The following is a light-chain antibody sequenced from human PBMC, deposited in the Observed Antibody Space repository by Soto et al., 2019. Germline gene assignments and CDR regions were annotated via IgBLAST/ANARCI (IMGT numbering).Light chain of an antibody. J-gene: IGKJ4*01. CDR1: ESVSTN. CDR2: AAS. Sequence: EIVMTQSPATLSVSPGERATLSCRASESVSTNLAWYQHKPGQAPRLLIYAASTRATGIPARFSGSESRTEFTLTISSLQSEDFAVYYCEQYEIATGFGGGTKVEIK. V-gene: IGKV3-15*01. CDR3: EQYEIATG.